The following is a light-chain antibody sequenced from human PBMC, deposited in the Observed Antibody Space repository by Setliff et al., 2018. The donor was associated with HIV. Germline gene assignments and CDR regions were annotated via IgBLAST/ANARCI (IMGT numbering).Light chain of an antibody. CDR1: SSDVGGSNY. Sequence: QSALTQPASVSGAPGQSITISCTGTSSDVGGSNYVSWYQQHPGKAPKLMIYEVSNRPSWVSNRFSGSKSGNTASLTISGLQAEDEADYYCSSYTFSSTPYVFGTGTKFTVL. CDR2: EVS. V-gene: IGLV2-14*01. J-gene: IGLJ1*01. CDR3: SSYTFSSTPYV.